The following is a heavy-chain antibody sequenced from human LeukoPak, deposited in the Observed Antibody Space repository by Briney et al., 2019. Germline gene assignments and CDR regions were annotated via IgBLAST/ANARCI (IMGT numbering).Heavy chain of an antibody. Sequence: GGSLRLSCAASGFTFSSYWMHWVRQAPGKGLEWVSLISDGGSETYYADSVKGRFTISRDNSKNSLYLQVNSLSAEDTALYYCAKDGAFKWNDGGFFGSWGQGTLVIVSS. D-gene: IGHD1-20*01. CDR3: AKDGAFKWNDGGFFGS. CDR1: GFTFSSYW. J-gene: IGHJ4*02. CDR2: ISDGGSET. V-gene: IGHV3-43*02.